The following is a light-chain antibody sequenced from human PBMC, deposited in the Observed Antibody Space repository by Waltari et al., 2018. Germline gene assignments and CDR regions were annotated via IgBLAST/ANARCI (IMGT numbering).Light chain of an antibody. CDR1: SSHIGRNA. Sequence: QSVLTQPPSAYGTPGQRVTISCSGSSSHIGRNAATWYHHLPGTAPKLLIYTNTQRPSGVPDRFSGSKSGTSASLAISGLQSEDEADYFCAVWDDSLNGVLFGAGTKLTVL. CDR2: TNT. J-gene: IGLJ2*01. V-gene: IGLV1-44*01. CDR3: AVWDDSLNGVL.